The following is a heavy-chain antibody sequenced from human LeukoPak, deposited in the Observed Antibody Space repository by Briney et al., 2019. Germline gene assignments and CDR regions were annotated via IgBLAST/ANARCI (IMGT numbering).Heavy chain of an antibody. CDR1: GGSFSGYY. CDR3: ARAVHYSGTSDQYTGGWYYFDF. CDR2: INHSGST. V-gene: IGHV4-34*01. J-gene: IGHJ4*02. D-gene: IGHD3-10*01. Sequence: SETLSLTCAVYGGSFSGYYWSWIRQPPGKGLGWIGEINHSGSTNYNPSLKSRVTISVDMSRKHFFLDLSSVTAADTAVYYCARAVHYSGTSDQYTGGWYYFDFWGQGTLVTVSS.